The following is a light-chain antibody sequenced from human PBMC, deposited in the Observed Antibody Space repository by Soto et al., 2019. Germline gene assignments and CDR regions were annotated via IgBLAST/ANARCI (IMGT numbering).Light chain of an antibody. V-gene: IGKV3-20*01. CDR1: QSVSSSY. CDR3: QQYGSSPAT. J-gene: IGKJ2*01. Sequence: EIVLTQSPGTLSLSPGERVTLSCRASQSVSSSYLAWNQQKPGQAPRLLIYGASSRATGIPDRFSGSGSGTDFTLTISRLEPEDFAVYYCQQYGSSPATFGQGTKLEIK. CDR2: GAS.